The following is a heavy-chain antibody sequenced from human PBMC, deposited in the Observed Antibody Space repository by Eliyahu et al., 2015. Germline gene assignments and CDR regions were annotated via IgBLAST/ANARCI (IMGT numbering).Heavy chain of an antibody. V-gene: IGHV4-39*01. CDR2: IYYSGST. CDR1: GGSISSSTYX. J-gene: IGHJ3*02. Sequence: QLQMQESGPGLVKPSETLSLTCSVSGGSISSSTYXXGWIRQPPGKGXEWIGTIYYSGSTNYNPSLKSRVTISVDTSKNQFSLKLSSVTAADTAVYFCARHFDYPYAFDIWGQGTMVTVSS. D-gene: IGHD4-11*01. CDR3: ARHFDYPYAFDI.